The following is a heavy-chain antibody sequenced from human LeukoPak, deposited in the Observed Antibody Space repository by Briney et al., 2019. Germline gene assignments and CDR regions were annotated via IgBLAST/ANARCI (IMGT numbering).Heavy chain of an antibody. V-gene: IGHV3-30*04. CDR3: ARVLGLLWFGESFYGMDV. Sequence: GGSLRLSCAPSGFTFSSYAMQWVRQTPGEGVAWVAVISYEGGNKYYADSVKGRFTISRDNSNNTLYLQMNSLRAEDTAVYYCARVLGLLWFGESFYGMDVWGKGNTVTVSS. D-gene: IGHD3-10*01. J-gene: IGHJ6*04. CDR1: GFTFSSYA. CDR2: ISYEGGNK.